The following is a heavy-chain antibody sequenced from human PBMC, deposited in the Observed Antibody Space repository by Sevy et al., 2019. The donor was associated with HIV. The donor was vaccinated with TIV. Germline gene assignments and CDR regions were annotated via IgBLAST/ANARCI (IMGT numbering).Heavy chain of an antibody. D-gene: IGHD5-18*01. J-gene: IGHJ4*02. CDR1: GGSITSKNYF. CDR3: ARHSFKHGYRPHYFDY. V-gene: IGHV4-39*01. Sequence: SETLSLTCSVSGGSITSKNYFWAWIRQSPGKGLEWIGSIYHSGSTYHSPSLQRRVGISVDTSRRHFSLKLISVTATDTAVYYCARHSFKHGYRPHYFDYWSQGTLVTVSS. CDR2: IYHSGST.